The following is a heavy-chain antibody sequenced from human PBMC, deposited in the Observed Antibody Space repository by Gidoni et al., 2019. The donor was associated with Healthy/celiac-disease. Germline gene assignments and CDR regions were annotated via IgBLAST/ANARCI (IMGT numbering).Heavy chain of an antibody. Sequence: QVQLVQSGAEVKKPGSSVKVSCKASGGTFSSYAISWLRQAPGQGIEWMGGILPIFGTANYAQKFQGRVTITADESTSTAYMELSSLRSEDTAVYYCARDPRVAAAAGDIYGMDVWGQGTTVTVSS. CDR1: GGTFSSYA. V-gene: IGHV1-69*01. CDR3: ARDPRVAAAAGDIYGMDV. J-gene: IGHJ6*02. CDR2: ILPIFGTA. D-gene: IGHD6-13*01.